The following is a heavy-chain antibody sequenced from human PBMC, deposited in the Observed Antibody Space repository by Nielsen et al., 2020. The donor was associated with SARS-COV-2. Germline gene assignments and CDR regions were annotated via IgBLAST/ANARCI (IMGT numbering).Heavy chain of an antibody. CDR3: ARDDSSGWADYYYGMDV. CDR2: INAGNGNT. CDR1: GYTFTSYG. Sequence: ASVKVSCKASGYTFTSYGISWVRQAPGQGLEWMGWINAGNGNTKYSQKFQGRVTITRDTSASTAYMELSSLRSEDTAVYYCARDDSSGWADYYYGMDVWGQGTTVTVSS. V-gene: IGHV1-3*01. J-gene: IGHJ6*02. D-gene: IGHD6-19*01.